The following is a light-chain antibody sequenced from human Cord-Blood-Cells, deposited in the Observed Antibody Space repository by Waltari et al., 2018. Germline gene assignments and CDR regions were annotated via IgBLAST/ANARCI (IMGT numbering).Light chain of an antibody. CDR3: CSYAGSSTV. CDR1: SSDVWSYNL. V-gene: IGLV2-23*01. Sequence: QSALTQPASVSGSPGQSTTIPCTGTSSDVWSYNLVSWYQQHPGKAPKPMIYEGSKRPSGVSNRFSGSKSGNTASLTISGLQAEDEADYYCCSYAGSSTVFGGGTKLTVL. CDR2: EGS. J-gene: IGLJ2*01.